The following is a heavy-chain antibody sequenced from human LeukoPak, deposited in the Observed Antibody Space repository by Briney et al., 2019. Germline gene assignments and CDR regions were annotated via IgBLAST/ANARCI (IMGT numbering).Heavy chain of an antibody. CDR2: IYYSGST. CDR1: GGSISSYY. CDR3: AREGGDYGVDY. Sequence: PSETLSLTCTVSGGSISSYYWSWIRQPPGKGLEWIGYIYYSGSTYYNPSLKSRVTISVDTSKNQFSLKLSSVTAADTAVYYCAREGGDYGVDYWGQGTLVTVSS. J-gene: IGHJ4*02. V-gene: IGHV4-59*12. D-gene: IGHD4-17*01.